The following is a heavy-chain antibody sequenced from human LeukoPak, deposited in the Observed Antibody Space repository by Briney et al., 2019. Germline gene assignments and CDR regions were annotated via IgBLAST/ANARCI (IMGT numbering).Heavy chain of an antibody. CDR3: ARDLWDDVESYQKHHYYYYGMDV. J-gene: IGHJ6*02. CDR2: INPNSGGT. Sequence: GASVKVSCKASGYTLTGYYMHWVRQAPGQGLEWMGWINPNSGGTNYAHKFQGWVTMTRDTSTSTVYMELSSLRSEDTAVYYCARDLWDDVESYQKHHYYYYGMDVWGQGTTVTVSS. CDR1: GYTLTGYY. D-gene: IGHD1-1*01. V-gene: IGHV1-2*04.